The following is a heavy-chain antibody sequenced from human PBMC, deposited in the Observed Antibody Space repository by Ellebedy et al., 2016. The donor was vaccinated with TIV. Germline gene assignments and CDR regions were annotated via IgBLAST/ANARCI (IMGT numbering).Heavy chain of an antibody. D-gene: IGHD5-18*01. CDR2: ISYDGSNK. Sequence: PGGSLRLSCAASGFTFSSYAMHWVRQAPGKGLEWVAFISYDGSNKYYADCVKGRFTISRDNSKNTLYLQMNSLRAEDTAVYYCAREDTAKFDYWGQGTLVTVSS. V-gene: IGHV3-30-3*01. CDR1: GFTFSSYA. CDR3: AREDTAKFDY. J-gene: IGHJ4*02.